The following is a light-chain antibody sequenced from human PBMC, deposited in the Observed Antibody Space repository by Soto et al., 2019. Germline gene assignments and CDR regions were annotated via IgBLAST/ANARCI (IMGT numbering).Light chain of an antibody. Sequence: EIVLTQSPATLSLSPGERATLSCTASECLNSHLAWYQQKPGQAPRLLIYDASNRATGIPARFSGSGSGTDFTLTISSLEPEDFAVYYCQQRSNWPTFGQGTRLEIK. J-gene: IGKJ5*01. CDR1: ECLNSH. V-gene: IGKV3-11*01. CDR2: DAS. CDR3: QQRSNWPT.